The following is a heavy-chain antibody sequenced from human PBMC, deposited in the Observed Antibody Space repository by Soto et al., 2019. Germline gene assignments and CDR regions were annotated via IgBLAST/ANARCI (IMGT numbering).Heavy chain of an antibody. CDR3: AMGLLYYGDYGFAY. CDR2: TYYRSKWYN. CDR1: GDSVSSNSAA. Sequence: PSQTLSLTCAISGDSVSSNSAAWNWIRQSPSRGLEWLGRTYYRSKWYNDYAVSVKSRITINPDTSKNQFSLQLNSVTPEDTAVYCCAMGLLYYGDYGFAYWGQGTLVTVSS. D-gene: IGHD4-17*01. V-gene: IGHV6-1*01. J-gene: IGHJ4*02.